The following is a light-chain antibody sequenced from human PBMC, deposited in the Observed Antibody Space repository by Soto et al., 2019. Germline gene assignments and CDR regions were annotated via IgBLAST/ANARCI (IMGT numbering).Light chain of an antibody. J-gene: IGKJ5*01. Sequence: EIVLTQSPATLSVSPGERVTLSCRASQSVSSNLAWYQQQPGQAPRLLIYASSNRATGIPDRFSGSASGTDFTLTINRLEPEDFAVYYCQLYGISPHFGQGTRLEI. CDR3: QLYGISPH. CDR1: QSVSSN. CDR2: ASS. V-gene: IGKV3-20*01.